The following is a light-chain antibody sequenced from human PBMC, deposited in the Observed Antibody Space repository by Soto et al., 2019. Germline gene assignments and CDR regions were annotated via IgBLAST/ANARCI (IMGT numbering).Light chain of an antibody. CDR3: QQYKNYAWT. Sequence: DIRLTQSPSTLSASVGDRVTITCRTSQTIDSVLAWYQQKPGKAPQVLIYKASSLESGVPSRFSGSESGTEFTLTISSLQPDDFDTYFCQQYKNYAWTFGQGTKVEIK. CDR2: KAS. V-gene: IGKV1-5*03. CDR1: QTIDSV. J-gene: IGKJ1*01.